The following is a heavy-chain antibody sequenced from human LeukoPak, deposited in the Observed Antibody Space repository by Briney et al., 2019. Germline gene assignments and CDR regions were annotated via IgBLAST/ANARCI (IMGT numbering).Heavy chain of an antibody. J-gene: IGHJ6*02. CDR2: ISYDGSNK. D-gene: IGHD4-17*01. CDR3: ATNGDYGSYYYYGMDV. Sequence: PGRSLRLSCAASGFTFSSYAMHWVRQAPGKGLEWVAVISYDGSNKYYADSVKGRFTISRDNSKSTLYLQMNSLRAEDTAVYYCATNGDYGSYYYYGMDVWGQGTTVTVSS. CDR1: GFTFSSYA. V-gene: IGHV3-30-3*01.